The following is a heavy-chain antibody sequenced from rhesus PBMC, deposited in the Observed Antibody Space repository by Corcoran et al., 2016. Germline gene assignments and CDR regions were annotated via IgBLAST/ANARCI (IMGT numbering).Heavy chain of an antibody. D-gene: IGHD6-13*01. CDR2: MYGSSGST. V-gene: IGHV4-76*01. J-gene: IGHJ4*01. Sequence: QVQLQESGPGVVKPSETLSLTCGVSGYSISSGYDWSWIRQPPGKGLEWIGYMYGSSGSTKYNPSLKIRVTISKDTSKNRCSLKLSSVTAADTAVYYCARRIAAPPSYYFDYWGQGVLVTVSS. CDR1: GYSISSGYD. CDR3: ARRIAAPPSYYFDY.